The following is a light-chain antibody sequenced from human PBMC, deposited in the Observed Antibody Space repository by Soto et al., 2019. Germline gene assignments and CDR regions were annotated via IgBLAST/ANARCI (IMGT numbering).Light chain of an antibody. V-gene: IGLV1-44*01. Sequence: QSVLTQPPSASGTPGQRVTISCSGSSSNIGSNAVNWYQQLPGTAPKILIYSNNQRPSGVPDRFSGSKSGTSASLAISGLQSEDEADYDCGAWDDSLNGPVFGGGTKLTVL. CDR3: GAWDDSLNGPV. J-gene: IGLJ2*01. CDR2: SNN. CDR1: SSNIGSNA.